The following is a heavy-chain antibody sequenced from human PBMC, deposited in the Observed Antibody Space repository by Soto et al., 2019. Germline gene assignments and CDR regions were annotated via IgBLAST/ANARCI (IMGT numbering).Heavy chain of an antibody. CDR1: GFTFSSYS. D-gene: IGHD3-22*01. CDR2: ISSSSSYI. CDR3: ARAPSYDSSGYYFYYGMDV. Sequence: GESLKISCAASGFTFSSYSMNWVRQAPGKGLEWVSSISSSSSYIYYADSVKGRFTISRDNAKNSLYLQMNSLRAEDTAVYYCARAPSYDSSGYYFYYGMDVWGQGTTVTVSS. V-gene: IGHV3-21*01. J-gene: IGHJ6*02.